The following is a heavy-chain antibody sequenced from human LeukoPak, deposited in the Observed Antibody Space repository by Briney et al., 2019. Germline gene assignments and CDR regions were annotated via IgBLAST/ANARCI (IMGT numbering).Heavy chain of an antibody. V-gene: IGHV3-53*01. D-gene: IGHD5-18*01. Sequence: GGSLRLSCAASGFTVSSSYMSWVRQAPGKGLEWVSLLYSGGSTYYADSVKGRVTISRDNSKNTLYLQMNSLRPEDTAVYYCAKGYNYAYEYWGQGTLVTVSS. CDR1: GFTVSSSY. CDR2: LYSGGST. J-gene: IGHJ4*02. CDR3: AKGYNYAYEY.